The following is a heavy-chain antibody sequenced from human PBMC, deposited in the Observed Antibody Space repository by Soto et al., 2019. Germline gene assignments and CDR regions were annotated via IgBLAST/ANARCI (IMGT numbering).Heavy chain of an antibody. CDR2: IYHSGST. J-gene: IGHJ6*02. CDR3: ARLGGYCSTTGCYGYYAMDV. V-gene: IGHV4-30-2*01. D-gene: IGHD2-2*01. Sequence: SETLSLTCAVSGGSISSGGYSWSWIRQPPGKGLEWIGYIYHSGSTYYNPSLKSRVAISVDRSKNQFSLKLSSVTAADTAVYYCARLGGYCSTTGCYGYYAMDVWGQGTKVTVSS. CDR1: GGSISSGGYS.